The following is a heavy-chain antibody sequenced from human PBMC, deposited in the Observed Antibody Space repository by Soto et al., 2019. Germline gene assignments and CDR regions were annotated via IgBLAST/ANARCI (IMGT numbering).Heavy chain of an antibody. CDR2: ISGSGGGT. V-gene: IGHV3-23*01. Sequence: EVQLLESGGGLVQPGGSLRLSCAASGFTFSSYAMTWVRQDPAQGLEWVSGISGSGGGTYYADSVKGRFTISRDSSKNTLYLQMDSLRAEDTAVYYCAKKTDSSSPWGALDIWGQGTMVSVSS. J-gene: IGHJ3*02. CDR3: AKKTDSSSPWGALDI. D-gene: IGHD6-6*01. CDR1: GFTFSSYA.